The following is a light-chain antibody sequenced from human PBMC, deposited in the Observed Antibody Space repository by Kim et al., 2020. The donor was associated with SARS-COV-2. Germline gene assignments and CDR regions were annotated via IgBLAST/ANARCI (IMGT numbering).Light chain of an antibody. CDR1: YSNIGTHT. CDR2: TNN. CDR3: AAWDDILNGWV. V-gene: IGLV1-44*01. J-gene: IGLJ3*02. Sequence: GQRVTISCSGTYSNIGTHTVNWYQQFPGAAPKLLIHTNNERPSGVPDRFSGSKSGTSASLATSGLQPEDEADYYCAAWDDILNGWVFGGGTKLTVL.